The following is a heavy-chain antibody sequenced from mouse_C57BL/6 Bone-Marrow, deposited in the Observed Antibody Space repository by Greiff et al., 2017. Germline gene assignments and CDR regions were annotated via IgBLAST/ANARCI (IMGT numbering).Heavy chain of an antibody. Sequence: EVKLQESGAELVRPGASVKLSCTASGFNIKDDYMHWVKQRPEQGLEWIGWIDPENGDTEYASKFQGKATITADTSSNTAYLQLRSLTSEDTAVYYCTTLYYGNYDYFDYWGQGTTLTVSS. J-gene: IGHJ2*01. V-gene: IGHV14-4*01. CDR3: TTLYYGNYDYFDY. D-gene: IGHD2-1*01. CDR2: IDPENGDT. CDR1: GFNIKDDY.